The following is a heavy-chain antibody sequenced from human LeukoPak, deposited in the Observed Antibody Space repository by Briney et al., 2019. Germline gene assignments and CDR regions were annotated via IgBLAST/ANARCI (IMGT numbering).Heavy chain of an antibody. CDR1: GYTFTSYG. CDR3: ARVPNIAAADFGDYYYYMDV. J-gene: IGHJ6*03. Sequence: ASVKVSCKASGYTFTSYGISWVRQAPGQGLEWMGWISAYNGNTNYAQKLQGRVTMTTDTSTSTAYMELRSLRSDDTAVYYCARVPNIAAADFGDYYYYMDVWGKGTTVTISS. CDR2: ISAYNGNT. D-gene: IGHD6-13*01. V-gene: IGHV1-18*01.